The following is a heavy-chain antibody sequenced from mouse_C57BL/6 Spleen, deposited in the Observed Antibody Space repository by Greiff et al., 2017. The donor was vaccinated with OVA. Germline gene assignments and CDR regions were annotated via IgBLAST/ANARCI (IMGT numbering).Heavy chain of an antibody. V-gene: IGHV1-18*01. D-gene: IGHD1-1*01. CDR1: GYTFTDYN. CDR2: INPNNGGT. CDR3: ARSGYGSSWFAY. J-gene: IGHJ3*01. Sequence: VQLQQSGPELVKPGASVKIPCKASGYTFTDYNMAWVKQSHGKSLEWIGDINPNNGGTIYNQKFKGKATLTVDKSSSTAYMELRSLTSEDTAVYYCARSGYGSSWFAYWGQGTLVTVSA.